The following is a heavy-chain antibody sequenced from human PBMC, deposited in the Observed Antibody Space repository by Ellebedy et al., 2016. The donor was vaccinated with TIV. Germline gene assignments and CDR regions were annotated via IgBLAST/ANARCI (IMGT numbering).Heavy chain of an antibody. D-gene: IGHD2-15*01. Sequence: GESLKISCAASTFNFITFSMTWVRQAPGKGLEWVSYIGRSGSPTHYADSVRGRFTISRDNAKNSLYLQMNSLRAEDTAVYYCARVRVAATDWFDPWGQGTLVTVSS. CDR2: IGRSGSPT. J-gene: IGHJ5*02. V-gene: IGHV3-48*04. CDR1: TFNFITFS. CDR3: ARVRVAATDWFDP.